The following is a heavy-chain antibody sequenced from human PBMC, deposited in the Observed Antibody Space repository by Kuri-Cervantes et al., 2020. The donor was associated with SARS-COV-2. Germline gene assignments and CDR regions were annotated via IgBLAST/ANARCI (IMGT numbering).Heavy chain of an antibody. D-gene: IGHD4-11*01. CDR3: ARLDPWGVTNYCYYYMDV. CDR1: GYSFTSYW. V-gene: IGHV5-51*01. CDR2: IYPGDSDT. J-gene: IGHJ6*03. Sequence: GGSLRPSCKGSGYSFTSYWIGWVRQMPGKGLEWMGIIYPGDSDTRYSPSFQGQVTSSADRSISTAYLQWSSLKASDTAMYYCARLDPWGVTNYCYYYMDVWGKGTTVTVSS.